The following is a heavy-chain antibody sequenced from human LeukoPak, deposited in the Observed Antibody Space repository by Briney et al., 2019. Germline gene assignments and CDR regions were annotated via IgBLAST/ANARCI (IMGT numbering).Heavy chain of an antibody. D-gene: IGHD4-11*01. CDR3: AREGRSTVTSWFDP. J-gene: IGHJ5*02. V-gene: IGHV4-59*01. CDR1: GGSISSYY. Sequence: PSETLSLTCTVSGGSISSYYWSWIRQPPGKGLEWIGYIYYSGSTNYNPSLKSRVTISVDTSKNQFSLKLSSVTAADTAVYYCAREGRSTVTSWFDPWGQGTLVTVSS. CDR2: IYYSGST.